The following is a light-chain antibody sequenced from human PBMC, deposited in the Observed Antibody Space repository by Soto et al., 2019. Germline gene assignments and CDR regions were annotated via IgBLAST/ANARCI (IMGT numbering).Light chain of an antibody. CDR2: AVS. V-gene: IGLV2-14*01. Sequence: QSALTQPASVSGSPGQSITISCTGTSSDVGLYDYVSWYQQHPGKAPQLMIYAVSNRPSGVSNRFSASKSGNTASLFISGLQAEDEADYYCSSYTTDSYYVLGYGTKVTV. J-gene: IGLJ1*01. CDR3: SSYTTDSYYV. CDR1: SSDVGLYDY.